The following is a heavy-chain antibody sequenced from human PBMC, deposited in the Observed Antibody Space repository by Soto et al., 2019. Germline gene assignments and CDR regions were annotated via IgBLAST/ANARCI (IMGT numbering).Heavy chain of an antibody. CDR1: GGSINSGGYS. Sequence: QLQLQESGSGLVKPSQTLSLTCAVSGGSINSGGYSWSWLRQPPGKGLEWIGFISHSGSTYYNPSLKSRVTMSMDTSKSHFSLKLSSVTAADTAVYYCARRSCNSPSCYYYGLDVWGHGTTVTVSS. D-gene: IGHD2-2*01. CDR2: ISHSGST. V-gene: IGHV4-30-2*01. CDR3: ARRSCNSPSCYYYGLDV. J-gene: IGHJ6*02.